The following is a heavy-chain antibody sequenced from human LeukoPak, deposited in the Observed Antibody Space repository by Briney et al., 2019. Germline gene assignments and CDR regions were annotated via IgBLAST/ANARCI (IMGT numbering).Heavy chain of an antibody. Sequence: PGGSLRLSCAADSAFTFNTYSWVRQTPGKGLEWVAKMKEDGSATYYVDSVKGRFTISRDNAKNSLYLQMNSLRAEDTAVYYCARDPGGFALDWGQGTLVTVSS. D-gene: IGHD3-16*01. J-gene: IGHJ4*02. V-gene: IGHV3-7*01. CDR2: MKEDGSAT. CDR3: ARDPGGFALD. CDR1: AFTFNTYS.